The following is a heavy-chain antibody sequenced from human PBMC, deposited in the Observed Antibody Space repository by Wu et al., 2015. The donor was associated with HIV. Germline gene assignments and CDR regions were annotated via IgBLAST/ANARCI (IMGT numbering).Heavy chain of an antibody. CDR1: GNTLTELS. CDR3: ATDLTYWDYGRLQGQVGAFDI. J-gene: IGHJ3*02. D-gene: IGHD4-11*01. Sequence: QVQLIQSGAEVKKPGASVKVSCKVSGNTLTELSMHWVRQAPGKGLEWMGGFDPEDGETIYAQKFQGRVTMTEDTSTDTAYMELSSLRSEDTAVYYCATDLTYWDYGRLQGQVGAFDIWGQGTMVTVSS. V-gene: IGHV1-24*01. CDR2: FDPEDGET.